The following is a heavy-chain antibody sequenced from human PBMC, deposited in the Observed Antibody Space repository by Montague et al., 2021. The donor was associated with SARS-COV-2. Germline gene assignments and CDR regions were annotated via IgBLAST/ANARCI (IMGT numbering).Heavy chain of an antibody. J-gene: IGHJ4*02. V-gene: IGHV3-13*04. CDR3: ATGYSRGWAHQYYFDY. CDR2: IGTAGDT. CDR1: GFTFSSYD. Sequence: SLRLSCAASGFTFSSYDMHWVRQATGKGLEWVSAIGTAGDTYYPGSVKGRFTISRENAKNSLYLQMNSLRAGDTAVYYCATGYSRGWAHQYYFDYWGQGTLVTVSS. D-gene: IGHD6-19*01.